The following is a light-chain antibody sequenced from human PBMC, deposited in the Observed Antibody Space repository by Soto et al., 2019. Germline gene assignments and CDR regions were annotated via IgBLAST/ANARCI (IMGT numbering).Light chain of an antibody. CDR3: LQYSSHSWT. Sequence: DIQMTRSPSTLSGSVSAIATTICRASQSITSYLDWYQQKPGKAPKLLIYDASNLKSGVSSRFSGSGSGTEFTLTISRLQPDDVATYYCLQYSSHSWTFGQGTKVDIK. CDR2: DAS. CDR1: QSITSY. J-gene: IGKJ1*01. V-gene: IGKV1-5*02.